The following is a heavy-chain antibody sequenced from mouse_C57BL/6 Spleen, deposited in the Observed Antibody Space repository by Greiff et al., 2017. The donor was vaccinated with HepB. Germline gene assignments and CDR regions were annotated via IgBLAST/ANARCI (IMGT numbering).Heavy chain of an antibody. CDR2: IDPSDSYT. CDR3: ARRTYGSNYFDY. V-gene: IGHV1-69*01. CDR1: GYTFTSYW. Sequence: QVQLQQSGAELVMPGASVKLSCKASGYTFTSYWMHWVKQRPGQGLEWIGEIDPSDSYTNYNQKFKGKSTLTVDKSSSTAYMQLSSLTSEDSAVYYCARRTYGSNYFDYWGQGTTLTVSS. D-gene: IGHD1-1*01. J-gene: IGHJ2*01.